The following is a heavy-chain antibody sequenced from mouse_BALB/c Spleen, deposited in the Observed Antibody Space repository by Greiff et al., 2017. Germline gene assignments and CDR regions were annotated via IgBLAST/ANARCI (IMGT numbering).Heavy chain of an antibody. Sequence: DVQLVESGGGLVKPGGSLKLSCAASGFTFSSYAMSWVRQTPEKRLEWVASISSGGSTYYPDSVKGRFTISRDNARNILYLQMSSLRSEDTAMYYCARGHYYGLDYWGQGTTLTVSS. J-gene: IGHJ2*01. D-gene: IGHD1-2*01. CDR3: ARGHYYGLDY. V-gene: IGHV5-6-5*01. CDR1: GFTFSSYA. CDR2: ISSGGST.